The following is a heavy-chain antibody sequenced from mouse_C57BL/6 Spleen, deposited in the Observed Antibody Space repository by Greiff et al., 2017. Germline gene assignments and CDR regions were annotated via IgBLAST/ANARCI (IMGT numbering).Heavy chain of an antibody. CDR3: AGRVVTSYFDY. CDR2: ISSGSSTI. D-gene: IGHD2-5*01. Sequence: EVLLVESGGGLVKPGGSLKLSCAASGFTFSDYGMHWVRQAPEKGLEWVAYISSGSSTIYYADTVKGRFTISRDTAKDTLFLQMTSLRSEDTAMYYCAGRVVTSYFDYWGQGTTLTVSS. CDR1: GFTFSDYG. J-gene: IGHJ2*01. V-gene: IGHV5-17*01.